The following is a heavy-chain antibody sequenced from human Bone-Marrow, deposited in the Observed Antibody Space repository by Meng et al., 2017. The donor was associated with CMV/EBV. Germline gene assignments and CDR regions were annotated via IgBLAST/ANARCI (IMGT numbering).Heavy chain of an antibody. CDR2: ISGSGGGT. CDR1: GFIFSSYA. Sequence: ETLSLTCAASGFIFSSYAMSWVRQAPGKGLEWVSTISGSGGGTYYADSVKGRFTISRDNYKNTVYLQMNSLRAEDTAVYYCARDLGGFYDPWGQRTLVTASS. CDR3: ARDLGGFYDP. V-gene: IGHV3-23*01. J-gene: IGHJ5*02. D-gene: IGHD3-16*01.